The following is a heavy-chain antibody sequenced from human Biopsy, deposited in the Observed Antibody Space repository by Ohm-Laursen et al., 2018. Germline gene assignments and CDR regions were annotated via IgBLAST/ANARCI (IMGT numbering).Heavy chain of an antibody. CDR1: GGSFTGHY. D-gene: IGHD4-23*01. J-gene: IGHJ1*01. V-gene: IGHV4-59*11. CDR2: ISHTGYT. CDR3: ARGSNEYGGLYFPH. Sequence: SDTLSLTCPVSGGSFTGHYWTWIQQPPGKGLEWIGHISHTGYTSYKSSLKSRATISLDTSRKHFSLRLTSLAAADTAVYYCARGSNEYGGLYFPHWGQGTLVTVSS.